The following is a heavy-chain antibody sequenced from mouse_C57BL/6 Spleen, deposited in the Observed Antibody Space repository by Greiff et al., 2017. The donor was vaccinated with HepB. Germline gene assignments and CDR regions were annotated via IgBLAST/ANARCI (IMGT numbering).Heavy chain of an antibody. CDR2: IYPGDGDT. J-gene: IGHJ1*03. CDR1: GYAFSSYW. V-gene: IGHV1-80*01. Sequence: QVQLQQSGAELVKPGASVKISCKASGYAFSSYWMNWVKQRPGKGLEWIGQIYPGDGDTNYNGKFKGKATLTADNTSSTAYMQLSSLTSEDSAVYFCAKEGGSSFYWYFDVWGTGTTVTVSS. D-gene: IGHD1-1*01. CDR3: AKEGGSSFYWYFDV.